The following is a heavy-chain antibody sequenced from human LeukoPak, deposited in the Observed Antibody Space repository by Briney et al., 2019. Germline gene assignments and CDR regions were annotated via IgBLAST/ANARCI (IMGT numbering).Heavy chain of an antibody. D-gene: IGHD2-2*01. Sequence: GGSLRLSCTASGFAFDEHGMTWVRQVPGKGLEWVSGINWSGKCTSYGDPVRGRFTISRDNAKNSLSLQMDSLRAEDTALYYCARAPITSPFYFDYWGQGTLVTVSS. CDR3: ARAPITSPFYFDY. CDR1: GFAFDEHG. J-gene: IGHJ4*02. CDR2: INWSGKCT. V-gene: IGHV3-20*04.